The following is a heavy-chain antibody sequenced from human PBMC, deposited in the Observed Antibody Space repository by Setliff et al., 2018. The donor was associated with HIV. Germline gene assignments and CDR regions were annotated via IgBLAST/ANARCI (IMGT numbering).Heavy chain of an antibody. CDR2: ISSSSSYI. V-gene: IGHV3-21*01. CDR1: GFTFSSYS. CDR3: ARECGADIVVVVAAALDY. D-gene: IGHD2-15*01. J-gene: IGHJ4*02. Sequence: GESLKISCAASGFTFSSYSMNWVRQAPGKGLEWVSSISSSSSYIYYADSVKGRFTISRDNAKNSLYLQMNSLRAEDTAVYYCARECGADIVVVVAAALDYWGQGTLVTVSS.